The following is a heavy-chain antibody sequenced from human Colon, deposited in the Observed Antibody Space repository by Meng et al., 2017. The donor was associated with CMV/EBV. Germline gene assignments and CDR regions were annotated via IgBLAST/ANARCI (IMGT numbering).Heavy chain of an antibody. J-gene: IGHJ4*02. V-gene: IGHV4-38-2*02. CDR2: IYQSGST. CDR3: ARAVTTPIYDFWSGYYFY. D-gene: IGHD3-3*01. Sequence: SETLSLTCTVSGYSISSGYYWGWIRQPPGEGLEWIGSIYQSGSTYYNPSLKSRVPISVATSKNQFSLKLSSVTAADTAVYYCARAVTTPIYDFWSGYYFYWGQGTLVTVSS. CDR1: GYSISSGYY.